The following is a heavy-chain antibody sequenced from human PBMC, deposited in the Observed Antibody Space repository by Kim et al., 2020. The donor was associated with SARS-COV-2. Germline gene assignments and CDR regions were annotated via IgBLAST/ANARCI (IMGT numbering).Heavy chain of an antibody. J-gene: IGHJ4*02. V-gene: IGHV3-23*01. CDR2: ISGSGGST. D-gene: IGHD3-10*01. CDR3: AKVHYYGSGSYLINAFDY. CDR1: GFTFSSYA. Sequence: GGSLRLSCAASGFTFSSYAMSWVRQAPGKGLEWVSAISGSGGSTYYADSVKGRFTISRDNSKNTLYLQMNSLRAEDTAVYYCAKVHYYGSGSYLINAFDYWGQGTLVTVSS.